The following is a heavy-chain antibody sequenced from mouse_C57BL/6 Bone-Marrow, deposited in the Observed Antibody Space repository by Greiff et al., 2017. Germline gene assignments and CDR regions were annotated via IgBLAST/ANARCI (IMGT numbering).Heavy chain of an antibody. CDR1: GFTFSSYG. Sequence: EVQVVESGGDLVKPGGSLKLSCAASGFTFSSYGMSWVRQTPDKRLEWVATISSGGSYTYYPDSVKGRFTISRDNAKNTLYLQMSSLKSEDTAMYYCASTITTVVATKAMDYWGQGTSVTVSS. CDR2: ISSGGSYT. J-gene: IGHJ4*01. V-gene: IGHV5-6*01. CDR3: ASTITTVVATKAMDY. D-gene: IGHD1-1*01.